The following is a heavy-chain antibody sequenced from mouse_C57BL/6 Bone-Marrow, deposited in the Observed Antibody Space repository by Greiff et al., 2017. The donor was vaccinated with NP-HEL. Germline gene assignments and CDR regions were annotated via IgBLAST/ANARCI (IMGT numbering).Heavy chain of an antibody. CDR1: GYTFTSYW. J-gene: IGHJ3*01. CDR2: INPSNGGT. V-gene: IGHV1-53*01. D-gene: IGHD1-1*01. Sequence: QVHVKQPGTELVKPGASVKLSCKASGYTFTSYWMHWVKQRPGQGLEWIGNINPSNGGTNYNEKFKSKATLTVDKSSSTAYMQLSSLTSEDSAVYYCARDTVVAKNAWFAYWGQGTLVTVSA. CDR3: ARDTVVAKNAWFAY.